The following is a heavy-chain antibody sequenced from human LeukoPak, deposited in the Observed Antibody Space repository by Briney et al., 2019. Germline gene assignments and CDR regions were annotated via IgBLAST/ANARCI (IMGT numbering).Heavy chain of an antibody. CDR2: IHSSGST. J-gene: IGHJ4*02. CDR1: GGSISGSISGTY. Sequence: SETLSLTCTVSGGSISGSISGTYWSWVRQPAGKGLEWIGRIHSSGSTKYNPSLKSRVTMSVDTSKNQLFLRLTSVTAEDTALYYCARGSQNYYNPFDNWGQGTLVTVSS. CDR3: ARGSQNYYNPFDN. V-gene: IGHV4-4*07. D-gene: IGHD3-10*01.